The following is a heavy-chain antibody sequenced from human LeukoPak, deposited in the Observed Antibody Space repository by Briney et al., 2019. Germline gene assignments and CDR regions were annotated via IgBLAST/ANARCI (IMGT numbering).Heavy chain of an antibody. Sequence: PGGSLRLSCAASGFTFSSYSMNWVRQAPGKGLEWVSSISSSSSYIYYADSVKGRFTISRDNAKNSLYLQMNSLRAEDTALYYCAKDVTKGSSWFYGMDVWGQGTTVTVFS. V-gene: IGHV3-21*04. CDR2: ISSSSSYI. D-gene: IGHD6-13*01. CDR3: AKDVTKGSSWFYGMDV. CDR1: GFTFSSYS. J-gene: IGHJ6*02.